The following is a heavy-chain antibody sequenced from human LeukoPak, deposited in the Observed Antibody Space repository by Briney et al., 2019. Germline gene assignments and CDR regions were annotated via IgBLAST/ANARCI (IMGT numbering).Heavy chain of an antibody. CDR2: ISGSGVTT. D-gene: IGHD3-10*01. V-gene: IGHV3-23*01. CDR3: AKDRDYYLVGFFDY. Sequence: GGSLRLSCAASGFTFSSYAMSWVRQAPGQGLEWVSAISGSGVTTYYADSVKGRFTISRDNSKNTLYLQMNSLRVEDTALYYCAKDRDYYLVGFFDYWGQGTLVTVSS. J-gene: IGHJ4*02. CDR1: GFTFSSYA.